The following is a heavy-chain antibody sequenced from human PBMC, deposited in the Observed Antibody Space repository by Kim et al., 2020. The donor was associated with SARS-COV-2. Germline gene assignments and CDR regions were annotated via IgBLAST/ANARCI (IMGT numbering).Heavy chain of an antibody. CDR3: ARDTAEILPLPGLFEA. J-gene: IGHJ5*02. CDR1: GFNFADYA. CDR2: ISWNNENI. D-gene: IGHD3-9*01. Sequence: GGSLRLSCAASGFNFADYAMHWVRLVPGRGLEWVSGISWNNENIDYAGSVRGRFTISRDNSKQSLYLQMNSLRAEDSALYYCARDTAEILPLPGLFEAWGQGTLVTVSS. V-gene: IGHV3-9*01.